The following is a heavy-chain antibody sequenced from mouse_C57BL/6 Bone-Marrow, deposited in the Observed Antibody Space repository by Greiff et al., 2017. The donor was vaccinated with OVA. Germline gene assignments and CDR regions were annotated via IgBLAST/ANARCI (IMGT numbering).Heavy chain of an antibody. Sequence: VKLQESGPELVKPGASVKISCKASGYTFTDYYINWVKQRPGQGLEWIGWIFPGSGSTYYNEKFKGKATLTVDKSSRTAYMLLSSLTSEDSAVYFCARWGYGSSYGFAYWGQGTLVTVSA. CDR1: GYTFTDYY. D-gene: IGHD1-1*01. CDR2: IFPGSGST. J-gene: IGHJ3*01. V-gene: IGHV1-75*01. CDR3: ARWGYGSSYGFAY.